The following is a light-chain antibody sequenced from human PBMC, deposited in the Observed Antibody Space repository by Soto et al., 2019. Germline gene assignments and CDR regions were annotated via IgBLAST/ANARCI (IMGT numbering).Light chain of an antibody. CDR3: SSYTSSSTWV. CDR2: EVS. V-gene: IGLV2-14*01. Sequence: QSALTQPASVSGSPGQSITISCTGTSSDVGGYNYVSWYQQHPGIAPKLMIYEVSNRPSGVSNGFSGSKSGNTASLTISGLQAEDEADYYCSSYTSSSTWVFGGGTKLTVL. J-gene: IGLJ3*02. CDR1: SSDVGGYNY.